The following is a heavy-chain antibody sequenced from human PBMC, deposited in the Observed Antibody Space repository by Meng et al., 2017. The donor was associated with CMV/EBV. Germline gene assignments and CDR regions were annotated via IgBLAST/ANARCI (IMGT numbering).Heavy chain of an antibody. J-gene: IGHJ4*02. Sequence: SETLSLTCSVSGVSITSFYWTWVRQAPGKGLEWIGYVSYSGNTNYNPSFRSRVTISRETSRNQFSLQLTSVTAADTAVYFCARDAYNSFDSWGLGTLVTVSS. D-gene: IGHD5-24*01. CDR2: VSYSGNT. V-gene: IGHV4-59*01. CDR3: ARDAYNSFDS. CDR1: GVSITSFY.